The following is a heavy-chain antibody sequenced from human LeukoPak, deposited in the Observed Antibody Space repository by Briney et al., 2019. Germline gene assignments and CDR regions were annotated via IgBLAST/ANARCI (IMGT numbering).Heavy chain of an antibody. CDR3: PKDIADVDSWQHLDF. CDR2: ISWNSGSL. V-gene: IGHV3-9*01. J-gene: IGHJ4*02. CDR1: GFTFGDYA. Sequence: GSSLILSCTASGFTFGDYAMHWVRQAPVKGRERVSGISWNSGSLGCADSLEGRVPSSSDNAKSCVYLQMKSLRAEDATLCHCPKDIADVDSWQHLDFGGKETLVTVSS. D-gene: IGHD6-13*01.